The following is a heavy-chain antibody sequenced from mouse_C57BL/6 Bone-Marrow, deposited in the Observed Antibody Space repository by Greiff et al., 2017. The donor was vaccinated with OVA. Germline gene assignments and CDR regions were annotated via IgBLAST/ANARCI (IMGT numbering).Heavy chain of an antibody. CDR1: GYTFTSYW. CDR3: AGLVGRYYFDY. V-gene: IGHV1-53*01. CDR2: INPSNGGT. J-gene: IGHJ2*01. Sequence: VQLQQPGTELVKPGASVKLSCKASGYTFTSYWMHWVKQRPGQGLEWIGNINPSNGGTNYNEKFKCKVTLTVDKSSSTAYMQLSSLTSEDAAVYYCAGLVGRYYFDYWGQGTTLTVSS.